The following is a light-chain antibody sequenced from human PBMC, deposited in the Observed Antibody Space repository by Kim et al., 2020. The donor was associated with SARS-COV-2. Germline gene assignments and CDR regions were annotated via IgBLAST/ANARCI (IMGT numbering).Light chain of an antibody. Sequence: GQSVTISGTGTSSDLGGYNYVSWYQQHPGKAPKLMIYEVSKRPSGVPDRFSGSKSGNTASLTVSGLQAEDEADYYCNSYAGSNNLVFGGGTQLTVL. CDR1: SSDLGGYNY. CDR3: NSYAGSNNLV. J-gene: IGLJ2*01. V-gene: IGLV2-8*01. CDR2: EVS.